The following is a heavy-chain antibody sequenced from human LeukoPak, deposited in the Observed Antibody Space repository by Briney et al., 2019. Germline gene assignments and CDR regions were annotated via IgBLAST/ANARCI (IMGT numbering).Heavy chain of an antibody. V-gene: IGHV3-48*01. D-gene: IGHD6-19*01. CDR3: AKGRTEGGTLALDY. J-gene: IGHJ4*02. CDR1: GFIFSSYS. CDR2: ISSRGGSN. Sequence: GGSLRLSCAASGFIFSSYSMNWGRQAAGKGLEWVSYISSRGGSNYYADSVKGRFTISRDNAKNSLYLQLNSLRAEDTAVYYCAKGRTEGGTLALDYWGQGTLVTVSS.